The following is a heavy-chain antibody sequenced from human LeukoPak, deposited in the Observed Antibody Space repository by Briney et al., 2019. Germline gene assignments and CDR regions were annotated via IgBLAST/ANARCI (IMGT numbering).Heavy chain of an antibody. V-gene: IGHV4-39*01. Sequence: SETLSLTCTVSGGSISSSSYYWGWIRQPPGKGLEWIGSIYYSGSTYYNPSLKSRVTISVDTSKNQFSLKLSSVTVADTAVYYCARSVGTSNLYYYYGMDVWGQGTTVTVSS. J-gene: IGHJ6*02. CDR1: GGSISSSSYY. CDR3: ARSVGTSNLYYYYGMDV. D-gene: IGHD1-1*01. CDR2: IYYSGST.